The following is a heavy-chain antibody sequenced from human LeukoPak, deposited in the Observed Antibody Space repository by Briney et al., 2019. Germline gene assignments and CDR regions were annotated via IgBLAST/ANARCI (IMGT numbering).Heavy chain of an antibody. D-gene: IGHD6-13*01. CDR2: ISAYNGNT. V-gene: IGHV1-18*01. CDR3: ARGCSSSWARYDYNYYMDV. CDR1: GYTFTSYG. J-gene: IGHJ6*03. Sequence: ASVKVSCKASGYTFTSYGISWVRQAPGQGLEWMGWISAYNGNTNYAQKLQGRVTMTTDTSTSTAYMELRSLRSDDTAVYYCARGCSSSWARYDYNYYMDVWGKGTTVTVSS.